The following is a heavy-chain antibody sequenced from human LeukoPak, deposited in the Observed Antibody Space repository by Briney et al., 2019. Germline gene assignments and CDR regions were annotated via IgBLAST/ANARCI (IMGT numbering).Heavy chain of an antibody. V-gene: IGHV1-46*01. Sequence: ASVKVSCKASGYTFTSYYMHWVRQAPGQGLEWMGIINPSGGSTINAQKFQGRVTMTRDTSTSAVYMELSSLRSEDTAVYYCAILRYNWNNLDPWGQGTLVTVSS. CDR3: AILRYNWNNLDP. CDR1: GYTFTSYY. J-gene: IGHJ5*02. D-gene: IGHD1-1*01. CDR2: INPSGGST.